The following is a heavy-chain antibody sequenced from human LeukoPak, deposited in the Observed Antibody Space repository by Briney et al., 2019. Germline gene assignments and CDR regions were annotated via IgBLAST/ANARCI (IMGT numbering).Heavy chain of an antibody. J-gene: IGHJ4*02. CDR1: GFTFTGYA. V-gene: IGHV3-23*01. Sequence: RTGGSLRRACAASGFTFTGYAMSWVRQAPGKGLEWVSAISGSGHSTYYADSVKGRFTISRDNAKNSLYLQMNSLRAEDTAVYYCARDPWGSYSWAPYYFDYWGQGTLVTVSS. CDR2: ISGSGHST. CDR3: ARDPWGSYSWAPYYFDY. D-gene: IGHD1-26*01.